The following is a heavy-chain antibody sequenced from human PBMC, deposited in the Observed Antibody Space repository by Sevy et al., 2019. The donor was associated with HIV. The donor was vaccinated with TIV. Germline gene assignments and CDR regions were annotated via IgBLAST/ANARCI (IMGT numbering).Heavy chain of an antibody. CDR3: TRGLNGNDEPNGDY. J-gene: IGHJ4*02. V-gene: IGHV3-72*01. D-gene: IGHD1-1*01. Sequence: GGSLRLSCVASGFTFTDHYMDWVRQAPAKGLEWIGRRRNRVNSYSTEYAASVKGRFTISRDASGSSLYVQMNSLKTEDTAVYYCTRGLNGNDEPNGDYWGQGTLVTVSS. CDR2: RRNRVNSYST. CDR1: GFTFTDHY.